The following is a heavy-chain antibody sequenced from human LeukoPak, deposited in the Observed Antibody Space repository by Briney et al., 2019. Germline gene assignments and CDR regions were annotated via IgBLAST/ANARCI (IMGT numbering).Heavy chain of an antibody. CDR3: VRRGYSGYDYYDY. CDR2: ISTNGGST. V-gene: IGHV3-64D*09. D-gene: IGHD5-12*01. Sequence: GGSLRLSCSASGFTFSSYVMHWVRQAPGKGLEYFSSISTNGGSTYYADSVKGRFTISKDNSNNTLSLQMSSVRAEDTAVYYCVRRGYSGYDYYDYWGQGTLVTVSS. J-gene: IGHJ4*02. CDR1: GFTFSSYV.